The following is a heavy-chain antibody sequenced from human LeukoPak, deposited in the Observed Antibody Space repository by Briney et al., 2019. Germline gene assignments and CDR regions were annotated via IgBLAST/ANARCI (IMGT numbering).Heavy chain of an antibody. D-gene: IGHD5-18*01. J-gene: IGHJ4*02. CDR1: GYPISSGYY. CDR2: IYHSGST. CDR3: AREEDSYGYFDFDY. Sequence: SETLSLTCTVSGYPISSGYYWGWIRQPPGKGLEWIGSIYHSGSTYYNPSLKSRVTISVDTSKNQFSLKLSSVTAADTAVYYCAREEDSYGYFDFDYWGQGTLVTVSS. V-gene: IGHV4-38-2*02.